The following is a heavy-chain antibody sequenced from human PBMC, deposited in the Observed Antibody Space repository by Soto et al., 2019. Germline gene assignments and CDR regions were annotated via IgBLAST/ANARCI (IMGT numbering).Heavy chain of an antibody. Sequence: SETLSLTCAVYGGSFSGYYWSWIRQPPGKGLEWIGEINHSGSTNYNPSLNSRVTMSVDMSQNQVSLKLTSVTTADTAVYYCGRQMRFSDSSGYYGYWGQGTLVTVSS. CDR1: GGSFSGYY. CDR2: INHSGST. D-gene: IGHD3-22*01. J-gene: IGHJ4*02. V-gene: IGHV4-34*01. CDR3: GRQMRFSDSSGYYGY.